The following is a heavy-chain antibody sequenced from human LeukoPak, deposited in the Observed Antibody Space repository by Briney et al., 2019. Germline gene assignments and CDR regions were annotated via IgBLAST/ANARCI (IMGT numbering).Heavy chain of an antibody. CDR2: ISGSGGST. V-gene: IGHV3-23*01. CDR1: GFTFRSYG. CDR3: ARDNYYYYMDV. J-gene: IGHJ6*03. Sequence: GGSLRLSCAASGFTFRSYGMSWVRQAPGKGLEWVSSISGSGGSTYYADSVKGRLIISRDNSKNTLYLQMNSLRAEDTAVYYCARDNYYYYMDVWGKGTTVTISS.